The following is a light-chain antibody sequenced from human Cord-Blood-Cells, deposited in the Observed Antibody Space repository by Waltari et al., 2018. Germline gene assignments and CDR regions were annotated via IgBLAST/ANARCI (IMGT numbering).Light chain of an antibody. V-gene: IGLV2-23*02. Sequence: QSALTQPTSVSGSPGQSITISCPGTSSDGSYNLVSWYPQHPGKAPKLMIYEVSKRPSGVSNRFSGSKSGNTASLTISGLQAEDEADYYCCSYAGSSTWVFGGGTKLTVL. CDR2: EVS. CDR3: CSYAGSSTWV. J-gene: IGLJ3*02. CDR1: SSDGSYNL.